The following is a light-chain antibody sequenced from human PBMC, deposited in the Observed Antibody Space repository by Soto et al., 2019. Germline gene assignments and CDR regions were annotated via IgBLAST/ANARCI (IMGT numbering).Light chain of an antibody. CDR3: QQRSNWPPVT. J-gene: IGKJ4*01. CDR2: DAS. V-gene: IGKV3-11*01. Sequence: EIVLTQSPATLSLSPGERATLSCRASQSVRSYLAWYQQKPGQAPRLLIYDASNRATGIPARFSGSGSGTDFTLTISSLEPEDFAIYYCQQRSNWPPVTFGGGPKVEIK. CDR1: QSVRSY.